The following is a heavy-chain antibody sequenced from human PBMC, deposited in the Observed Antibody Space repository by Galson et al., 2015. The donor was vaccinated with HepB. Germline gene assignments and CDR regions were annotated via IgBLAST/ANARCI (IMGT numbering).Heavy chain of an antibody. D-gene: IGHD4-17*01. CDR3: ARRYGDSHYFDY. Sequence: TLSLTCTVSGGSISSADYYWSWIRQPPGKGLEWIGYIYYSGSTHYNPSLKSRVTISVDTSKNQFSLKLNSVTAADTAVYYCARRYGDSHYFDYWGQGTLVTVSS. CDR1: GGSISSADYY. J-gene: IGHJ4*02. V-gene: IGHV4-30-4*01. CDR2: IYYSGST.